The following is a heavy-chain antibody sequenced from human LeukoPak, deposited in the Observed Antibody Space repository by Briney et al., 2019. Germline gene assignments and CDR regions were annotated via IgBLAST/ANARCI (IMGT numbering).Heavy chain of an antibody. CDR1: GGSISSSSYY. Sequence: SETLSLTCTVSGGSISSSSYYWGWIRQPPGKGLEWIGSIYYSGSTYYNPSLKSRVTISVDTSKNQFSLKLSSVTAADTAVYYCARGTRGYSSSWYPNNWFDPWGQGTLVTVSS. CDR3: ARGTRGYSSSWYPNNWFDP. V-gene: IGHV4-39*07. D-gene: IGHD6-13*01. J-gene: IGHJ5*02. CDR2: IYYSGST.